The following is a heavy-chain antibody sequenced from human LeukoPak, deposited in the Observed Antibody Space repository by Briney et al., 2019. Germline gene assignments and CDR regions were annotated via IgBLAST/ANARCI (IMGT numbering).Heavy chain of an antibody. D-gene: IGHD3-10*01. J-gene: IGHJ4*02. CDR1: GFTFSDCY. Sequence: GGSLRLSCAASGFTFSDCYMSWIRQAPGKGLEWVSYISSSSSYTNYADSVKGRFTISRDNAKNSLYLQMNSLRAEDTAVYYCARPGFYYGSGSYYGYWGQGTLVTVSS. V-gene: IGHV3-11*06. CDR2: ISSSSSYT. CDR3: ARPGFYYGSGSYYGY.